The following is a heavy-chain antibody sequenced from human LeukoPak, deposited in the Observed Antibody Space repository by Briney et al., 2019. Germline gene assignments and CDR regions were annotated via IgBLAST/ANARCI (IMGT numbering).Heavy chain of an antibody. Sequence: PGGSLTLSCAASGFTVSSYWMHWVRQAPGKGLVWVSRINSDGSSTSYADSVKGRFTISRYNAKNTLYLQMNSLRAEDTAVYYCARDRPGYGDPFDYWGQGTLVTVSS. J-gene: IGHJ4*02. D-gene: IGHD4-17*01. V-gene: IGHV3-74*01. CDR2: INSDGSST. CDR3: ARDRPGYGDPFDY. CDR1: GFTVSSYW.